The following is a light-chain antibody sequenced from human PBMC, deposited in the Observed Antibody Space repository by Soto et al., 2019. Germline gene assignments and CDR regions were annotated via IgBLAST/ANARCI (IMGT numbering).Light chain of an antibody. CDR3: QQRSSWPRL. J-gene: IGKJ5*01. CDR1: QSVGSY. Sequence: EIVLTQSPATLSLYPGERATLSCRASQSVGSYLVWYQQKPGQAPRLLIHGASNRATGVPARFSGSGSGTDFTLTISSLEPEDFAVYYCQQRSSWPRLFGQGTRRRL. V-gene: IGKV3-11*01. CDR2: GAS.